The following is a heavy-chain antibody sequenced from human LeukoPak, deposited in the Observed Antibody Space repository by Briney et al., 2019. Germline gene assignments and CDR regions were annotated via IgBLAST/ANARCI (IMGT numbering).Heavy chain of an antibody. D-gene: IGHD6-13*01. Sequence: GGSLRLSCAASGFTFSNFGMHWVRQAPGKGLEWVGRIKRKTDGGTTDYAAPVKGRFTISRDDSKNTLYLQMNSLKTEDTAVYYCTTVPYPKYSSSWYLDYWGQGTLVTVSS. CDR2: IKRKTDGGTT. CDR1: GFTFSNFG. J-gene: IGHJ4*02. CDR3: TTVPYPKYSSSWYLDY. V-gene: IGHV3-15*01.